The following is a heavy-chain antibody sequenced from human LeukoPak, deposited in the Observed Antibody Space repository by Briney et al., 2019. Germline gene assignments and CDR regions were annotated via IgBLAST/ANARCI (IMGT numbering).Heavy chain of an antibody. V-gene: IGHV3-23*01. Sequence: AGGSLRLSCAASGFTFSSYSMNWVRQAPGKGLEWVSAISGSGGSTYYADSVKGRFTISRDNSKNTLYLQMNSLRAEDTAVYYCAKDIYPFTMIVESAFDIWGQGTMVTVSS. D-gene: IGHD3-22*01. CDR3: AKDIYPFTMIVESAFDI. J-gene: IGHJ3*02. CDR1: GFTFSSYS. CDR2: ISGSGGST.